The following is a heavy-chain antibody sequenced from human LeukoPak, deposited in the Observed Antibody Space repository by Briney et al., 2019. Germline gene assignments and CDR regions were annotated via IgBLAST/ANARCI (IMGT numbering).Heavy chain of an antibody. V-gene: IGHV4-34*01. CDR1: GGSFSGYY. CDR2: INHSGST. CDR3: ARARSWIQLWLRGPLDY. Sequence: SETLPLTCAVYGGSFSGYYWSWIRQPPGKGLEWIGEINHSGSTNYNPSLKSRVTISVDTSKNQFSLKLSSVTAADTAVYYCARARSWIQLWLRGPLDYWGQGTLVTVSS. J-gene: IGHJ4*02. D-gene: IGHD5-18*01.